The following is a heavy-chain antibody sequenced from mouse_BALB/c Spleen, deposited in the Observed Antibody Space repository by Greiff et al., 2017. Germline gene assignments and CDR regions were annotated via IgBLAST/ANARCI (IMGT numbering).Heavy chain of an antibody. J-gene: IGHJ1*01. Sequence: VQLKESGPGLVKPSQSLSLTCSVTGYSITSGYYWNWIRQFPGNKLEWMGYISYDGSNNYNPSLKNRISITRDTSKNQFFLKLNSVTTEDTATYYCATTATGGDWYFDVWGAGTTVTVSS. CDR2: ISYDGSN. CDR3: ATTATGGDWYFDV. V-gene: IGHV3-6*02. D-gene: IGHD1-2*01. CDR1: GYSITSGYY.